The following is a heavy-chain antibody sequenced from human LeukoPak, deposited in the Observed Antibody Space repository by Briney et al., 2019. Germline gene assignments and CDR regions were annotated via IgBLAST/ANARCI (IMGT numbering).Heavy chain of an antibody. V-gene: IGHV4-61*02. CDR3: ARETVAYYFDY. CDR2: IYTSGST. CDR1: GGSSSSGSYY. J-gene: IGHJ4*02. D-gene: IGHD6-19*01. Sequence: SETLSLTCTVSGGSSSSGSYYWSWIRQPAGKGLEWIGRIYTSGSTNYNPPLKSRVTISVDTSKNQFSLKLSSVTAADTAVYYCARETVAYYFDYWGQGTLVTVSS.